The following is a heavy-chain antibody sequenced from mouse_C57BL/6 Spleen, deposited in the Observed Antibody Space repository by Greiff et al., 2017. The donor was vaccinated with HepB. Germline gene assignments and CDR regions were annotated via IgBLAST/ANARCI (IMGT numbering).Heavy chain of an antibody. Sequence: QVQLQQPGAELVMPGASVKLSCKASGYTFTSYWMHWVKQRPGQGLEWIGEIDPSDSYTNYNQKFKGKSTLTVDNSSSTAYMQLSSLTSEDSAVYYCARSPYYYGSSIYYAMDYWGQGTSVTVSS. V-gene: IGHV1-69*01. CDR3: ARSPYYYGSSIYYAMDY. CDR2: IDPSDSYT. D-gene: IGHD1-1*01. J-gene: IGHJ4*01. CDR1: GYTFTSYW.